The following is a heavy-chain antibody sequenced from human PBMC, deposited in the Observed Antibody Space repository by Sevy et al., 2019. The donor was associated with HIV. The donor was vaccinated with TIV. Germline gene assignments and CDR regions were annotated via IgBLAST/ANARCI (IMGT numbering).Heavy chain of an antibody. CDR2: IYYNGHI. V-gene: IGHV4-59*08. Sequence: SDTLSLTCTVCGGSITSLYWNWIRQPPGKGLEWIANIYYNGHINYNPSLKSRVTFSLDTSKNQFSLRLSSVTAADTAMYYCAGENAWGRGYSWGQGTLVTVSS. J-gene: IGHJ4*02. CDR1: GGSITSLY. CDR3: AGENAWGRGYS. D-gene: IGHD1-26*01.